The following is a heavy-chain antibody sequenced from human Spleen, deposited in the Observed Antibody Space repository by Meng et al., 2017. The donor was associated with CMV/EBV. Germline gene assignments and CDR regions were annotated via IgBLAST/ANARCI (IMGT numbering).Heavy chain of an antibody. CDR2: INPNSGGT. J-gene: IGHJ4*02. V-gene: IGHV1-2*02. CDR3: ARDLFVVVPAANGY. D-gene: IGHD2-2*01. Sequence: ASVKVSCKASGYTFTGYYMHWVRQATGQGLEWMGWINPNSGGTNYAQKFQGRVTMTRDTSISTAYMELSRLRSDDTAVYYCARDLFVVVPAANGYWGQGTLVTVSS. CDR1: GYTFTGYY.